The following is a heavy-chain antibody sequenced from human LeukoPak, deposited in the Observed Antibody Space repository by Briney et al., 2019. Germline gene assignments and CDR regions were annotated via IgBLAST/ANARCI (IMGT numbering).Heavy chain of an antibody. D-gene: IGHD2-2*01. CDR2: IHYTGSS. J-gene: IGHJ6*03. CDR1: GGPISSGSYY. CDR3: ARLSAIVPVATYYYHSMDV. V-gene: IGHV4-61*10. Sequence: SETLSLTCTVSGGPISSGSYYWSWIRQPAGKGLEWIGYIHYTGSSNYNPSLKSRVTISVDTSKMQFSLKLSSVTAADTAVYYCARLSAIVPVATYYYHSMDVWGKGTTVTVSS.